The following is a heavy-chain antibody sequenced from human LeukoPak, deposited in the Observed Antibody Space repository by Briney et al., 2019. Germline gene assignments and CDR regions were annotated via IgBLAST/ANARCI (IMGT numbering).Heavy chain of an antibody. D-gene: IGHD6-19*01. V-gene: IGHV4-61*02. J-gene: IGHJ6*03. CDR3: ARRSSGWFENYMDV. CDR1: GGSISSGSYY. Sequence: KTSETLSLTCTVSGGSISSGSYYWSWIRQPAGKGLEWIGRIYTSGSTNYNPSLKSRVTISVDTSKNQFSLKLSSVAAADTAVYYCARRSSGWFENYMDVWGKGTTVTISS. CDR2: IYTSGST.